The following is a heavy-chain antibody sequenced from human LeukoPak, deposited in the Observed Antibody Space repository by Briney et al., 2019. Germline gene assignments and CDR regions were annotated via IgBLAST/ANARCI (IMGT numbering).Heavy chain of an antibody. D-gene: IGHD5-12*01. J-gene: IGHJ4*02. CDR2: IYHSGST. CDR3: AREYSAFDY. Sequence: SETLSLTCTVSGDPISSYSDYKWTWIRQPPGRGLEWIGYIYHSGSTNYNPSLKSRVTISVDTSRNQFSLKLTSVTAADTAVYYCAREYSAFDYWGQGTLATVSS. CDR1: GDPISSYSDY. V-gene: IGHV4-61*08.